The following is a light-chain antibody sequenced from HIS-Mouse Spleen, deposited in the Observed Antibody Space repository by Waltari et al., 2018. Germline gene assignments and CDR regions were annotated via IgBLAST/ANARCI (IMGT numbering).Light chain of an antibody. CDR2: AAS. CDR1: QGISSY. Sequence: DIQLTQSPSFLSASVGDRVTITCRASQGISSYLAWYQQKPGKAPKLLIYAASTLQGGVPSRFSGSGSGTEFTLTISSPQPEDFATYYCQQLNSYPPTFGQGTKVEIK. J-gene: IGKJ1*01. CDR3: QQLNSYPPT. V-gene: IGKV1-9*01.